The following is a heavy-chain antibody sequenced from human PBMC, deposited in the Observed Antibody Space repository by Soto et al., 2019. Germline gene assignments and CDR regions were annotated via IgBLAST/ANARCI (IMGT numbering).Heavy chain of an antibody. J-gene: IGHJ4*02. CDR2: ISWNSGTI. V-gene: IGHV3-9*01. CDR3: AKDYDFWSGGFDY. D-gene: IGHD3-3*01. CDR1: GFTFDDYA. Sequence: DVQLVESGGGLVQPGRSLRLCCAASGFTFDDYAMHWVRQAPRKGLEWVSGISWNSGTIGYADSVKGRFTISRDNAKNSLYLQMNSLRAEDTALYYCAKDYDFWSGGFDYWGQGTLVTVSS.